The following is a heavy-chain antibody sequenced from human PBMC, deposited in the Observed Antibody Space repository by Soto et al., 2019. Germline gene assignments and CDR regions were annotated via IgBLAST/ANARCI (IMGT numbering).Heavy chain of an antibody. CDR2: IIPILGIA. Sequence: ASVKVSCKASGGTFSSYTISWVRQAPGQGLEWMGRIIPILGIANYAQKFQGRVTITADKSTSTAYMELSSLRSEDTAVYYCARVQAGSSRVGLNWFDPCGQGTLVTVSS. V-gene: IGHV1-69*02. J-gene: IGHJ5*02. CDR3: ARVQAGSSRVGLNWFDP. D-gene: IGHD6-6*01. CDR1: GGTFSSYT.